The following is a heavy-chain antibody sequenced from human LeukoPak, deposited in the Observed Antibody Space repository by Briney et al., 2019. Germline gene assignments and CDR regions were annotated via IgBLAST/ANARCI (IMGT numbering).Heavy chain of an antibody. CDR3: ARAVAGTSWFDP. J-gene: IGHJ5*02. V-gene: IGHV4-59*01. Sequence: SETLSLTCTVSGGSISSYFWSWIRQPPGQGLEWIGDIYYSGSTNYNPSLKRRVTISVDTSKNQFSLKLSSVAAADTAVYYCARAVAGTSWFDPWGQGTLVTVSS. CDR2: IYYSGST. D-gene: IGHD6-19*01. CDR1: GGSISSYF.